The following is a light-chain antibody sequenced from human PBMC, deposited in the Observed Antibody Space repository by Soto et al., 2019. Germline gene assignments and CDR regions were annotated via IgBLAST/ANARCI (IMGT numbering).Light chain of an antibody. J-gene: IGKJ4*01. CDR1: QSVSSN. CDR2: GAS. CDR3: QQYNNWHLT. Sequence: EIVMTQSPATLSVSPGERATLSCRASQSVSSNLAWYQQKPGQAPRLLIYGASTRATGIPARFSGSGSGTEFTLNISSLQSEDCAVYYCQQYNNWHLTFGGGTKVEIK. V-gene: IGKV3-15*01.